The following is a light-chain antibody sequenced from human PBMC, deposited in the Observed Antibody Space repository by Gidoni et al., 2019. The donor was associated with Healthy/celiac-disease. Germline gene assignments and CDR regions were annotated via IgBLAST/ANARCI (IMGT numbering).Light chain of an antibody. CDR1: QSVSSN. CDR2: GAS. J-gene: IGKJ2*01. CDR3: QQYNNWPPHT. Sequence: EIVTTQSPGTLSVSPGDSASLYGRARQSVSSNLACYQQKPGQAPRPLLYGASTRATVIHPRCSGSGAWTAFTLTISSLQSEDVAVYYCQQYNNWPPHTFGQGTKLEIK. V-gene: IGKV3-15*01.